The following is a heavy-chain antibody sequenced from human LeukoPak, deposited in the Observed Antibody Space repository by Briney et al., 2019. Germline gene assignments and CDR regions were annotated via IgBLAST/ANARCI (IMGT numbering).Heavy chain of an antibody. J-gene: IGHJ4*02. CDR2: IYYSGST. CDR3: ASLNYDYVWGSYRPFDY. Sequence: SETLSLTCTVSGGSISSSSYYWGWIRQPPGKGLEWIGSIYYSGSTYYNPSLKSRVTISVDTSKNQFSLKLSSVTAADTAVYYCASLNYDYVWGSYRPFDYWGQGTLVTASS. CDR1: GGSISSSSYY. D-gene: IGHD3-16*02. V-gene: IGHV4-39*07.